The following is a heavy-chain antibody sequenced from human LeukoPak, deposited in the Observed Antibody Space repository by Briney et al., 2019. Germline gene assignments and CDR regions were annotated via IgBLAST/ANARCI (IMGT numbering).Heavy chain of an antibody. V-gene: IGHV4-59*01. CDR1: GDSISSYY. CDR3: AKVIVGAGFDF. D-gene: IGHD1-26*01. CDR2: VYYSGRT. J-gene: IGHJ4*02. Sequence: PSETLSLTCTVSGDSISSYYWSWVRQPPGKGLEWIGYVYYSGRTNYNPSLKSRVTISADTSKNQFSLKLSSVTAADTAVYYCAKVIVGAGFDFWGQGALVTVSS.